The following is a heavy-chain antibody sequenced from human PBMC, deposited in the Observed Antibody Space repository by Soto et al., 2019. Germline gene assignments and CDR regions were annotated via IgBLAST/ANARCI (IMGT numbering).Heavy chain of an antibody. CDR3: ARHNYTSNSGYTY. V-gene: IGHV5-51*01. CDR2: IYPGDSDT. CDR1: GYSFTSYW. Sequence: GESLKISCKGSGYSFTSYWIGWVRQMPGKGLEWMGLIYPGDSDTRYSPSFQGQVTISADKSISTAYLQWSSLKASDTAMYYCARHNYTSNSGYTYWGQGPLVNAS. D-gene: IGHD5-12*01. J-gene: IGHJ4*02.